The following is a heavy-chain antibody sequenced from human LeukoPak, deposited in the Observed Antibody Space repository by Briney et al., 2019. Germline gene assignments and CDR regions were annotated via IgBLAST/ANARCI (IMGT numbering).Heavy chain of an antibody. V-gene: IGHV4-31*03. D-gene: IGHD5-12*01. CDR3: ARDRGPYSGYDSYYFDY. Sequence: KSSETLSLTCTVSGGSISSSSYYWGWIRQHPGKGLEWIGYIYYSGSTYYNPSLKSRVTISVDTSKNQFSLKLSSVTAADTAVYYCARDRGPYSGYDSYYFDYWGQGTLVTVSS. CDR1: GGSISSSSYY. CDR2: IYYSGST. J-gene: IGHJ4*02.